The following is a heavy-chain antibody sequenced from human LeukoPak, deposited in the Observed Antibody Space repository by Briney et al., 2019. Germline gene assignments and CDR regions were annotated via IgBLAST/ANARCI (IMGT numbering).Heavy chain of an antibody. CDR2: ISSSSSYI. CDR1: GFTFSSYS. V-gene: IGHV3-21*01. J-gene: IGHJ4*02. CDR3: ARDSNSIGHSSSRGFDY. D-gene: IGHD6-13*01. Sequence: TGGSLRLSCAASGFTFSSYSMNWVRQAPGKGLEWVSSISSSSSYIYYADSVKGRFTISRDNAKNSLYLQMNSLRAEDTAVYYCARDSNSIGHSSSRGFDYWGQGTLVTVSS.